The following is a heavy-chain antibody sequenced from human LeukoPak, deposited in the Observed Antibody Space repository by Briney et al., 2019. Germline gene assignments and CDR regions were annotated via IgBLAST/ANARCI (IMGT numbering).Heavy chain of an antibody. J-gene: IGHJ4*02. CDR3: ARNFGVVIGDYFDY. CDR1: GYTFTGYY. Sequence: ASVKVSCKASGYTFTGYYMHLVRQAPAQGLEWMGWINPNSGGTNYAQKFQGRVTMTRDTSTSTVYMELRRLRSEDTAVYYCARNFGVVIGDYFDYWGQGTLVTVSS. D-gene: IGHD3-3*01. CDR2: INPNSGGT. V-gene: IGHV1-2*02.